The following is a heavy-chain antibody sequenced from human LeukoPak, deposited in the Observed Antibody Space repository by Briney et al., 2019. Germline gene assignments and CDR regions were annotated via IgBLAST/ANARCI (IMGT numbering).Heavy chain of an antibody. D-gene: IGHD3-3*01. CDR2: INPNSGDT. J-gene: IGHJ1*01. CDR1: GYTFTDHY. CDR3: ARGGRYYDFWSGYSGAEYFQH. Sequence: ASVKVSCKASGYTFTDHYIQWVRQAPGQGLEWMGWINPNSGDTNYAQKFQGRVTMTRDTSISTINMELRRLTSDDTAVYYCARGGRYYDFWSGYSGAEYFQHWGQGTLVTVSS. V-gene: IGHV1-2*02.